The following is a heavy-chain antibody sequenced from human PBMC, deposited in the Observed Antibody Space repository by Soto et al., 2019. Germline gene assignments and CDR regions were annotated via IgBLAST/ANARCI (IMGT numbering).Heavy chain of an antibody. CDR2: ISRSGDYT. J-gene: IGHJ4*02. CDR3: AKVVRPSTTTTQPVEY. Sequence: EVQLLESGGDLVQPGGSLRLSYAASGFSFSSYAMTWVRQAPGKGLQWVSGISRSGDYTYYAESVEGRFTISRDDSKNTLYLEVKSLRAEDTAVYYCAKVVRPSTTTTQPVEYWGQGTLVTVSS. V-gene: IGHV3-23*01. CDR1: GFSFSSYA. D-gene: IGHD4-17*01.